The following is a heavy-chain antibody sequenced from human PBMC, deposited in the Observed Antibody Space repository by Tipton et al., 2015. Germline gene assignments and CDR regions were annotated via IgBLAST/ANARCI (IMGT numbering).Heavy chain of an antibody. V-gene: IGHV3-11*01. D-gene: IGHD5-18*01. J-gene: IGHJ3*02. Sequence: SLRFSCAASGFTLSDYYMSWIRQAPGKGLEWISYISNSGNTIYYADSVKGRFTISRDNAKNSLYLQINSLRAEDTAMYYCASIPLREQLWWGDAFDIWGQGTMVIVS. CDR3: ASIPLREQLWWGDAFDI. CDR2: ISNSGNTI. CDR1: GFTLSDYY.